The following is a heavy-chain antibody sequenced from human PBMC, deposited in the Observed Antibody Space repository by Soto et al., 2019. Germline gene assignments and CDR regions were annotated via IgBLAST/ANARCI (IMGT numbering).Heavy chain of an antibody. Sequence: EVKLVESGGGLVQPGGSLRISCKVSGFMFSDYAMTWVRQAPGKGLEWVSSIGKSGSDRDYADSVKGRFTISRDNSENTVYLPMDSLKVEDTSLYCCMKVIDYWGQGSQVTVS. CDR2: IGKSGSDR. V-gene: IGHV3-23*04. CDR3: MKVIDY. CDR1: GFMFSDYA. D-gene: IGHD3-10*01. J-gene: IGHJ4*02.